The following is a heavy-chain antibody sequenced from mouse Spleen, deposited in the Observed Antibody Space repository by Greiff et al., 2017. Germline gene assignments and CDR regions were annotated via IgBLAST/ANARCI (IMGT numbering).Heavy chain of an antibody. CDR3: ARWGTTVVASHWYFDV. V-gene: IGHV1-63*01. CDR1: GYTFTNYW. Sequence: QVQLKQSGAELVRPGTSVKMSCKASGYTFTNYWIGWAKQRPGHGLEWIGDIYPGGGYTNYNEKFKGKATLTADKSSSTAYMQFSSLTSEDSAIYYCARWGTTVVASHWYFDVWGTGTTVTVSS. CDR2: IYPGGGYT. J-gene: IGHJ1*03. D-gene: IGHD1-1*01.